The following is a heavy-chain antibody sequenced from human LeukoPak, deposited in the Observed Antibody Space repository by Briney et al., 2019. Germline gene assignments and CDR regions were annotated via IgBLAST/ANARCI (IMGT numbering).Heavy chain of an antibody. D-gene: IGHD4-17*01. J-gene: IGHJ6*03. CDR1: GGSISSGSYY. CDR3: ARDTSTLGVRLRSHMDV. CDR2: IYTSGST. Sequence: PSQTLSLTCTVSGGSISSGSYYWSWIRQPAGKGLEWIGRIYTSGSTNYNPSLKSRVTISVDTSKNQFSLKLSSVTAADTAVYYCARDTSTLGVRLRSHMDVWGKGTTVTVSS. V-gene: IGHV4-61*02.